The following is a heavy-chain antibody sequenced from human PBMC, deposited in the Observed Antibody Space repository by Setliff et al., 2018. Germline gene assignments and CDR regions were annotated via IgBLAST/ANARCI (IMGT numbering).Heavy chain of an antibody. CDR1: GYTFTSYG. V-gene: IGHV1-18*01. Sequence: ASVKVSCKSSGYTFTSYGVSWVRQAPGQGLEWMGCISPFNGNTNYAQKFQDRVTMTTDTSTATVHMELKNLRSDDTAVYYCARSSGPRVVLAADFDYWGQGTLVTVSS. J-gene: IGHJ4*02. CDR3: ARSSGPRVVLAADFDY. D-gene: IGHD3-9*01. CDR2: ISPFNGNT.